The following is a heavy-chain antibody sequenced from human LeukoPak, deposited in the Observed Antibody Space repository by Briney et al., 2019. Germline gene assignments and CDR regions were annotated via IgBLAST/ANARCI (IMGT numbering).Heavy chain of an antibody. D-gene: IGHD6-19*01. CDR1: GFSFSSYP. CDR3: VRYSSGLDY. Sequence: PGGSLRLSCSASGFSFSSYPMHWVRQCPGKGLEYVSAISSDGGSTYYADSVKGRFTISRDNSKNTLFLQMSSLRPEDTAVYYCVRYSSGLDYWGQGTLVTVSS. V-gene: IGHV3-64D*09. J-gene: IGHJ4*02. CDR2: ISSDGGST.